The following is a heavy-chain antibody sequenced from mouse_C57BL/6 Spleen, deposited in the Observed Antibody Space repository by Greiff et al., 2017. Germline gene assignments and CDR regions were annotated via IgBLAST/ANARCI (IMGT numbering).Heavy chain of an antibody. D-gene: IGHD2-3*01. J-gene: IGHJ2*01. CDR2: IDPSDSYT. CDR3: AYDGFDY. V-gene: IGHV1-50*01. CDR1: GYTFTSYW. Sequence: VQLQQPGAELVKPGASVKLSCKASGYTFTSYWMQWVKQRPGQGLEWIGEIDPSDSYTNYNQKFKGKATLTVDTSSSTAYMQLSSLTSEDSAVYYCAYDGFDYWGQGTTLTVSS.